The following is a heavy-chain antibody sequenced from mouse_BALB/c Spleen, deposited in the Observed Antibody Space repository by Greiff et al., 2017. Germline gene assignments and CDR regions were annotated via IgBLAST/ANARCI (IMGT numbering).Heavy chain of an antibody. CDR1: GFTFSSYT. CDR2: ISSGGSYT. CDR3: TRDRRDGYYVFFDY. J-gene: IGHJ2*01. Sequence: EVHLVESGGGLVKPGGSLKLSCAASGFTFSSYTMSWVRQTPEKRLEWVATISSGGSYTYYPDSVKGRFTISRDNAKNTLYLQMSSLKSEDTAMYYCTRDRRDGYYVFFDYWGQGTTLTVSS. D-gene: IGHD2-3*01. V-gene: IGHV5-6-4*01.